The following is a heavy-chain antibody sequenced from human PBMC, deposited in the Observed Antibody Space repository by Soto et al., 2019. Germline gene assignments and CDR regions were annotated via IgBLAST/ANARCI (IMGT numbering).Heavy chain of an antibody. J-gene: IGHJ5*02. CDR2: IHSSGST. D-gene: IGHD6-13*01. CDR1: GASMNSYH. CDR3: ARDKGVAAAGITWFDP. Sequence: SETLSLTCTVSGASMNSYHWSWIRQPAGKGLEWIGHIHSSGSTNYNPSLKSRVTMSVDTSKNQFSLRLMSLTAADTAVYYCARDKGVAAAGITWFDPWGQGSLVTVSS. V-gene: IGHV4-4*07.